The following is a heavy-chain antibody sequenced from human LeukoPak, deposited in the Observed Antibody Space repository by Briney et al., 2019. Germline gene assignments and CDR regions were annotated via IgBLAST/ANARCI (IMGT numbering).Heavy chain of an antibody. CDR3: ARDRYPYGSGTQEWFDP. Sequence: PGRSLRLSCAASGFTFSSYGMHWVRQAPGKGLEWVAVIWYDGSNKYYADSVKGRFTISRDNSKNTLYLQMNSLRAEDTAVYYCARDRYPYGSGTQEWFDPWGQGTLVTVSS. CDR2: IWYDGSNK. D-gene: IGHD3-10*01. V-gene: IGHV3-33*01. J-gene: IGHJ5*02. CDR1: GFTFSSYG.